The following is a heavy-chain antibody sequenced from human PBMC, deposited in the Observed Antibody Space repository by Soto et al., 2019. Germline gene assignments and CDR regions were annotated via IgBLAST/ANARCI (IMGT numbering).Heavy chain of an antibody. CDR3: ARDHPFWSGYFGTAAVELGMAGVYYYYGMDV. CDR2: ISAYNGNT. V-gene: IGHV1-18*01. D-gene: IGHD3-3*01. CDR1: GYTFTSYG. J-gene: IGHJ6*02. Sequence: GASVKVSCKASGYTFTSYGISWVRQAPGQGLEWMGWISAYNGNTNYAQKLQGRVTMTTDTSTSTAYMELRSLRTDDTAEYYCARDHPFWSGYFGTAAVELGMAGVYYYYGMDVWGQGTTVTVSS.